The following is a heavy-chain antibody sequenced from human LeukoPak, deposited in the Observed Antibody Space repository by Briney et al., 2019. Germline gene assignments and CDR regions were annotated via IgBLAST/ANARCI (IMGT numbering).Heavy chain of an antibody. V-gene: IGHV1-2*02. CDR3: ARCFDSDYYDSSGYYYACWFDP. J-gene: IGHJ5*02. D-gene: IGHD3-22*01. CDR1: GYTFTGYY. Sequence: ASVKVSCKASGYTFTGYYMHWVRQAPGQGLEWMGWINPNGGGTNYAQKFQGRVTMTRDTSISTAYMELSRLRSDDTAVYYCARCFDSDYYDSSGYYYACWFDPWGQGTLVTVSS. CDR2: INPNGGGT.